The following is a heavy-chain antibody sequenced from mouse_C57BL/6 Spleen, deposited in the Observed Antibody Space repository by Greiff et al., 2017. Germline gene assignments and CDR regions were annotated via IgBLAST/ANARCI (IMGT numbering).Heavy chain of an antibody. CDR2: IRNKANGYTT. J-gene: IGHJ2*01. CDR3: ASYGYDGYYFDY. Sequence: EVQVVESGGGLVQPGGSLSLSCAASGFTFTDYYMSWVRQPPGKALEWLGFIRNKANGYTTEYSASVKGRFTISRDNSQSILYLQMNALRAEDSATYYCASYGYDGYYFDYWGQGTTLTVSS. V-gene: IGHV7-3*01. CDR1: GFTFTDYY. D-gene: IGHD2-2*01.